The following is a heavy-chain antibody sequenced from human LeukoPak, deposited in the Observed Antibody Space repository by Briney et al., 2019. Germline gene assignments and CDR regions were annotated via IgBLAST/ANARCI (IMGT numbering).Heavy chain of an antibody. V-gene: IGHV4-59*01. CDR2: IYYSGST. D-gene: IGHD1-26*01. J-gene: IGHJ4*02. Sequence: PSETLSLTCTVSGDSISSYYWSWIRQPPGKGLEWIGYIYYSGSTNYNPSLKSRVTISVDTSRNQFSLKLSSVTAADTALYYCATGLVGGPLDYWGQGTLVTVSS. CDR3: ATGLVGGPLDY. CDR1: GDSISSYY.